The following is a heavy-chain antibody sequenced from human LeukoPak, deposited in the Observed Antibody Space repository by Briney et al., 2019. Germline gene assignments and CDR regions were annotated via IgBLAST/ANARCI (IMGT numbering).Heavy chain of an antibody. D-gene: IGHD2-21*02. CDR2: ISGSGGST. Sequence: GGSLRLSCAASGFTFSSYAMSWVRQAPGKGLEWVSAISGSGGSTYYADSVKGRFTISRDNSKNTLYLQMNSLRAEDTAVYYCAKVKAYCGGDCYLGAFDIWGQGTMVTVSS. J-gene: IGHJ3*02. CDR1: GFTFSSYA. CDR3: AKVKAYCGGDCYLGAFDI. V-gene: IGHV3-23*01.